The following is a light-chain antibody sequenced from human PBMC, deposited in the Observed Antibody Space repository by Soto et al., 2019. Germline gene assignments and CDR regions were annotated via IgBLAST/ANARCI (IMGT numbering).Light chain of an antibody. CDR3: QQYGSSPPLT. CDR2: GAS. CDR1: QSVSSSY. J-gene: IGKJ4*01. Sequence: TQSPSTLSLSPGERATLSCRASQSVSSSYLAWYQQKPGQAPRLLIYGASSRATGIPDRFSGSGSGTDFTLTISRLEPEDFAVYYCQQYGSSPPLTFGGGTKVEIK. V-gene: IGKV3-20*01.